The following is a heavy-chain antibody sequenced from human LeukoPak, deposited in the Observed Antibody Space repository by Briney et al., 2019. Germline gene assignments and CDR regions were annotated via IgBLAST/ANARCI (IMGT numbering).Heavy chain of an antibody. Sequence: SETLSLTCTVSGYSISSGYYWGWIRQPPGKGLECIGTMYHSGSTFYNPSLKSRVTISVDTSKNQFSLKLSSVTAADTAVYYCAREIGDYSSNFDYWGQGTLVTVSS. J-gene: IGHJ4*02. CDR1: GYSISSGYY. CDR3: AREIGDYSSNFDY. CDR2: MYHSGST. V-gene: IGHV4-38-2*02. D-gene: IGHD4-17*01.